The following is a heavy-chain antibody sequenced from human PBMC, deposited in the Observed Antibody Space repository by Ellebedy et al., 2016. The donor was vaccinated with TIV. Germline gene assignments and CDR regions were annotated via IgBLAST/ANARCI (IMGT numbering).Heavy chain of an antibody. Sequence: GGSLRLXXAASGFTFSSYAMHWVRQAPGKGLEWVAVISYDGSNKYYADSVKGRFTISRDNSKNTLYLQMNSLRAEDTAVYYCARAHGETFDYWGQGNLVTVSS. D-gene: IGHD4-17*01. CDR2: ISYDGSNK. V-gene: IGHV3-30*04. CDR1: GFTFSSYA. CDR3: ARAHGETFDY. J-gene: IGHJ4*02.